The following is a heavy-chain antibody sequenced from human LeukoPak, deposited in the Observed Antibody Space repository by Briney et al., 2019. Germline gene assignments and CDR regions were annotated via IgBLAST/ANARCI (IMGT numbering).Heavy chain of an antibody. CDR2: INPSGGGT. CDR3: ARGLGIAEYNFDY. J-gene: IGHJ4*02. Sequence: ASVKVSCKASGYTFTRYFKHWVRQAPGQGLEWVGIINPSGGGTNYAQKFQGRVTMTRDTSTSTFYMELSSLKSEDTAVYYCARGLGIAEYNFDYWGQGTLVTVSS. D-gene: IGHD6-13*01. CDR1: GYTFTRYF. V-gene: IGHV1-46*01.